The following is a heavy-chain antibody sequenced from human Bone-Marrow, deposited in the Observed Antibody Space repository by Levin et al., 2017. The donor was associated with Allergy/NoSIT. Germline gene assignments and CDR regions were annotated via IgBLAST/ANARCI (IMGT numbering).Heavy chain of an antibody. CDR2: ISNNGVVT. Sequence: GGSLRLSCTASGYTFSSHTIIWVRQAPGKGLEWISYISNNGVVTSYPDSVKGRFTVSRDNAKNSVFLQLNNLRDEDTAVYYCAREYSIRTRFDYWGQGTLVTVSS. J-gene: IGHJ4*02. V-gene: IGHV3-48*02. CDR1: GYTFSSHT. CDR3: AREYSIRTRFDY. D-gene: IGHD6-13*01.